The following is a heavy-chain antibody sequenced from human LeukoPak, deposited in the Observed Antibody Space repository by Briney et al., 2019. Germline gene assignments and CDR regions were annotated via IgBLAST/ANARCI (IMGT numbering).Heavy chain of an antibody. J-gene: IGHJ3*02. Sequence: ASVKVSCKASGYTFTSYYMHWVRQAPGQGLEWMGIINPSGGSTSYAQKFQGRVTMTRDTSTSTVYMELSSLRSEDTAVYYCAREMGQGYCSSTSCYTGRTRDAFDIWGQGTMVTVSS. CDR1: GYTFTSYY. CDR3: AREMGQGYCSSTSCYTGRTRDAFDI. D-gene: IGHD2-2*02. V-gene: IGHV1-46*01. CDR2: INPSGGST.